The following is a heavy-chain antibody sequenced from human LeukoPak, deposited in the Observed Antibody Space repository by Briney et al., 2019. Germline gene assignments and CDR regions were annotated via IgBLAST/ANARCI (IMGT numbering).Heavy chain of an antibody. CDR3: VRHMNNLQLWLDY. CDR2: VYPGDSDT. V-gene: IGHV5-51*01. CDR1: GYSFTSYW. Sequence: GESLKISCKTSGYSFTSYWIVWVRQTPGKGLEWIGIVYPGDSDTRYNPSFQGQVTISADQSTAPAFLHLSDLRASDTAIYYCVRHMNNLQLWLDYWGQGTVVTVSS. J-gene: IGHJ4*02. D-gene: IGHD1/OR15-1a*01.